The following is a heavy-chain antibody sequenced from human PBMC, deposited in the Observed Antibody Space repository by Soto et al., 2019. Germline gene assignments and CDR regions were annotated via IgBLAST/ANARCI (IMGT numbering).Heavy chain of an antibody. V-gene: IGHV3-23*01. Sequence: GGSLRLSCAASGFTFSTYDMNWVRQAPGKGLEWVSAISGSGGRTHYADSVKDRFTISRDNSKNTLYLQMNSLRAEDTAVYYCAKDQGGDQYYYGMDVWGQGTTVTVSS. CDR3: AKDQGGDQYYYGMDV. J-gene: IGHJ6*02. CDR1: GFTFSTYD. CDR2: ISGSGGRT. D-gene: IGHD2-21*02.